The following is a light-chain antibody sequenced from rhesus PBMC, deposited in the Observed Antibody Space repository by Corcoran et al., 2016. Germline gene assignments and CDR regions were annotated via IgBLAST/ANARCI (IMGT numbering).Light chain of an antibody. CDR2: GAS. CDR1: QSVSSN. V-gene: IGKV3-10*01. J-gene: IGKJ2*01. CDR3: YQPSSGYS. Sequence: QVILTLSPATLSLFPGERATLSCRASQSVSSNVAWYQQKPGQAPKLLIAGASSRATGLPDRFSGSGSGADFTLTISNLEPEDVGVYHCYQPSSGYSFGQGTKVEVE.